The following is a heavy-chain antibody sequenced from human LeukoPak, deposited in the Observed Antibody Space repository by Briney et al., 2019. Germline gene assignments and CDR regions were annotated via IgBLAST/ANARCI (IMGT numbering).Heavy chain of an antibody. V-gene: IGHV3-7*01. CDR2: INRDGKQK. Sequence: GGSLRLSCEASGSTFTDFCMTWVRHTPGAGREWVANINRDGKQKNYIASVKGRFTDSRDNARSSLLLQMDSLRVEDTAMYYCARDRYDRGGYGAFDLWGRGTMVTVSS. CDR1: GSTFTDFC. CDR3: ARDRYDRGGYGAFDL. J-gene: IGHJ3*01. D-gene: IGHD3-22*01.